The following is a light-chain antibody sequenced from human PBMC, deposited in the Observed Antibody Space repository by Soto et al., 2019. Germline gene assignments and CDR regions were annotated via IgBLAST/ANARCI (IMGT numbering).Light chain of an antibody. CDR3: SSYAGSKTFV. CDR1: SSDVGGYNY. Sequence: QSVLTQPPSASGSPGQSVTISCTGTSSDVGGYNYVSWYQQYPGEAPKLMIYEVSKRPSGVTDRFSGSKSGNTASLTVSGLQAEDEADYYCSSYAGSKTFVFGNGTKVTVL. V-gene: IGLV2-8*01. CDR2: EVS. J-gene: IGLJ1*01.